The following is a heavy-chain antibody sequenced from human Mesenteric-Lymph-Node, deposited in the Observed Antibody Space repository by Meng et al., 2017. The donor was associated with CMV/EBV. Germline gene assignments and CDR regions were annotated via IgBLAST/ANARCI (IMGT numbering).Heavy chain of an antibody. CDR3: ARTYSSSWYYYYGMDV. V-gene: IGHV3-7*01. Sequence: GESLKISCAASGFTFSSYWMSWVRQAPGKGLEWVANIKQDGSEKYYVDSVKGRFTISRDNAKNSLYLQMNGLRAEDTAVYYCARTYSSSWYYYYGMDVWGQGTTVTVSS. D-gene: IGHD6-13*01. CDR2: IKQDGSEK. CDR1: GFTFSSYW. J-gene: IGHJ6*02.